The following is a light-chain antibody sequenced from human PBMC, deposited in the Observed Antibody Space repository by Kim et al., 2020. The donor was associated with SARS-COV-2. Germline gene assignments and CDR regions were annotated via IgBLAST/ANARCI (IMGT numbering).Light chain of an antibody. V-gene: IGLV2-23*02. Sequence: QSVLTQPASVSGSPGQSITISCTGASSDIGSFDLVSWYQQHPGQTPQLIIYEVTRRPSGVSNRFSGSKSANTASLTISGLQAEDEGDYHCCTFGENIVLVFGGGTQLTVL. CDR1: SSDIGSFDL. J-gene: IGLJ3*02. CDR3: CTFGENIVLV. CDR2: EVT.